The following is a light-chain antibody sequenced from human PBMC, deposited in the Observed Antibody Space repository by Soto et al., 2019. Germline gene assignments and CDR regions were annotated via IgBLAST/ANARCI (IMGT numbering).Light chain of an antibody. J-gene: IGLJ1*01. CDR2: TVN. V-gene: IGLV2-14*01. CDR3: NSYTSSSSYG. CDR1: SSDVGGYKY. Sequence: CVLTQPASVYGSPGQSITISCTGTSSDVGGYKYVSWYQQHPGKAPKLLIYTVNNRPSGVSNRFSGSKSGNTASLTISGLQAEDEADYYCNSYTSSSSYGFGTGTKVTGL.